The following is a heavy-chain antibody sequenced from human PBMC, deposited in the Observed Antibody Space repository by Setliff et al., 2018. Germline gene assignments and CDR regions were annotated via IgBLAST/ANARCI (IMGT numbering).Heavy chain of an antibody. V-gene: IGHV1-46*03. Sequence: ASVKVSCKASGYTFTTYAMSWMRQAPGQGLEWMGLINPSGGGTIYARKFQGRVTMARETSTSTVYMELSGLRSEDTAVYYCARVYLAGSGWDKANALDIWGQGTMVTVSS. CDR3: ARVYLAGSGWDKANALDI. CDR1: GYTFTTYA. CDR2: INPSGGGT. D-gene: IGHD6-19*01. J-gene: IGHJ3*02.